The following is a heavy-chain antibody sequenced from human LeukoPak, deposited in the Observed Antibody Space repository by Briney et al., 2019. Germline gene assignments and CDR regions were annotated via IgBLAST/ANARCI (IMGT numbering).Heavy chain of an antibody. CDR1: GYTFVSYG. Sequence: ASVKVSCKASGYTFVSYGVSWVRQAPGQGLEWMGWISVYNGNTNYAQKLQGRVTMTTDMSTSTAYMELSSLRSEDTAVYYCAATMEGAVAGILGHDYWGQGTLVTVSS. D-gene: IGHD6-19*01. CDR2: ISVYNGNT. J-gene: IGHJ4*02. CDR3: AATMEGAVAGILGHDY. V-gene: IGHV1-18*01.